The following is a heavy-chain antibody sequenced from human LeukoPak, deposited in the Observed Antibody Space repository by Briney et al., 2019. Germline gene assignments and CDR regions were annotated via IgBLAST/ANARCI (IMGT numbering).Heavy chain of an antibody. D-gene: IGHD6-19*01. CDR1: GYTFISYG. V-gene: IGHV1-18*01. Sequence: GASVKVSCKASGYTFISYGISWVRQAPGQGLEWMGWISAYNGNTNYAQKLQGRVTMATDTSTSTAYMELRSLRSDDTAVYYCARGEASSGWCFFDYWGQGTLVTVSS. J-gene: IGHJ4*02. CDR2: ISAYNGNT. CDR3: ARGEASSGWCFFDY.